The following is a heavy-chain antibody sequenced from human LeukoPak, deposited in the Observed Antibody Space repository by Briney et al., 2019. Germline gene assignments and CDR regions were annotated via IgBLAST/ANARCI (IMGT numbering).Heavy chain of an antibody. CDR1: EFTFSTYA. Sequence: GGSLRLSCAASEFTFSTYAMSWVRQAPGKGLEWVSIFSGNGGLTYYADSVKGRFTISRDNSKNSLYLQMNRLRDEDTAVYYCARDLDKWNSGRDYYGMDVWGQGTTVTVSS. D-gene: IGHD1-7*01. J-gene: IGHJ6*02. V-gene: IGHV3-23*01. CDR3: ARDLDKWNSGRDYYGMDV. CDR2: FSGNGGLT.